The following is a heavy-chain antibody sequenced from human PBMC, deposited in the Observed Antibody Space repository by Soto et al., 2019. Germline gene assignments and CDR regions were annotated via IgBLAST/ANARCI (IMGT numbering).Heavy chain of an antibody. CDR1: GGSLSSGGYY. J-gene: IGHJ5*02. V-gene: IGHV4-31*03. CDR2: IYYSGST. CDR3: ARAEDDDVWGSSNWFDP. Sequence: QVQLQESGPGLVKPSQTLSLTCTVSGGSLSSGGYYWTWIRQHPGKGLEWIGYIYYSGSTYYNPSLKSRVTISADTAKNQFSLNLSSVTAADTAVYYCARAEDDDVWGSSNWFDPWGQGTLVTVSS. D-gene: IGHD3-16*01.